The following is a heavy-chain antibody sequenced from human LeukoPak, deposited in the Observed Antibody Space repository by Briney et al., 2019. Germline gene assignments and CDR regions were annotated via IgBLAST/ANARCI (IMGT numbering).Heavy chain of an antibody. V-gene: IGHV3-49*03. J-gene: IGHJ4*02. CDR1: GFTFGDYA. CDR3: TRDQRPYDSSGYYNY. CDR2: IRSKAYGGTT. Sequence: GGSLRLSCTASGFTFGDYAMSWFRQAPGKGLGWVGFIRSKAYGGTTEYAASVKGRFTISRDDSKSIAYLQMSSLKTEDTAVYYCTRDQRPYDSSGYYNYWGQGTLVTVSS. D-gene: IGHD3-22*01.